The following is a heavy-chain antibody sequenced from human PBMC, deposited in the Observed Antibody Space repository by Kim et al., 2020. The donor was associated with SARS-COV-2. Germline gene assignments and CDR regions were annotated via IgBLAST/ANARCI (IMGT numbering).Heavy chain of an antibody. CDR3: ARDSTGWRYVDY. D-gene: IGHD1-1*01. V-gene: IGHV4-30-2*04. Sequence: YYNPALKSRAPISVDTSKNQFSLKLSSVTAADTAVYYCARDSTGWRYVDYWGQGTLVTVSS. J-gene: IGHJ4*02.